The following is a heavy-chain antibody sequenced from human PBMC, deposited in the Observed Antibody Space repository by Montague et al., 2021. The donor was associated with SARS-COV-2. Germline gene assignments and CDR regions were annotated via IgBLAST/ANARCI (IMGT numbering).Heavy chain of an antibody. D-gene: IGHD4-23*01. CDR2: VNDHGGTA. CDR1: GFSFSDYA. J-gene: IGHJ4*02. CDR3: ARGLGPPTVVTPAYFDY. V-gene: IGHV3-64*02. Sequence: SLRLSCAASGFSFSDYAMHWVRQAPGKRLEYVSTVNDHGGTAYYADSVKGRFTISRDNSKNTLYLQMGSLRAEDMAVYYCARGLGPPTVVTPAYFDYWGQGTLVTVSS.